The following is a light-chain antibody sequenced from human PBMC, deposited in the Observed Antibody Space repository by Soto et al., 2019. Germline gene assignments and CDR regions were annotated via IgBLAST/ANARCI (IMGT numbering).Light chain of an antibody. CDR1: SSDVGSYNL. V-gene: IGLV2-23*01. CDR3: CSFVGGITVV. CDR2: EGS. Sequence: QSALTQPASVSGSPGQSITISCTGTSSDVGSYNLVSWYQQHPGKAPKLMIYEGSKRPSGVSNHFSGSKSGCTASLTVTGHKAEYEADYSSCSFVGGITVVFAGETEL. J-gene: IGLJ2*01.